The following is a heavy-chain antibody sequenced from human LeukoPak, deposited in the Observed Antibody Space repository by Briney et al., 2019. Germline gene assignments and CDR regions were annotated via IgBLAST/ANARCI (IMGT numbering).Heavy chain of an antibody. V-gene: IGHV1-46*01. D-gene: IGHD3-22*01. J-gene: IGHJ4*02. Sequence: ASVKVSCKASGYTFTSYYMHWVRQAPGQGLEWMGIINPGGGSTSYAQKFQGRVTMTRDMSTSTVYMELSSLRSEDTAVYYCARGDAVVITRPLPDLGVDYWGQGTLVTVSS. CDR3: ARGDAVVITRPLPDLGVDY. CDR2: INPGGGST. CDR1: GYTFTSYY.